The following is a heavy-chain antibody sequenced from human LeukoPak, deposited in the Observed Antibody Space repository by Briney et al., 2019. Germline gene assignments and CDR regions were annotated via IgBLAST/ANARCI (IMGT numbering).Heavy chain of an antibody. CDR1: GFSFSTYS. CDR3: AKDVRRCNGGCT. V-gene: IGHV3-23*01. CDR2: IGASGGDT. D-gene: IGHD2-8*01. Sequence: GGSLRLSCAASGFSFSTYSFSWVRQAPGKGLEWVSGIGASGGDTYYADSVKGRFTISRDNSKNTLSLQMNSLRVEDTAIYYCAKDVRRCNGGCTWGQGSLVTVSS. J-gene: IGHJ5*02.